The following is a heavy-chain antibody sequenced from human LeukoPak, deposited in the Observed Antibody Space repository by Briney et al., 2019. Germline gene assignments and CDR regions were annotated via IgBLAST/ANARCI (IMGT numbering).Heavy chain of an antibody. CDR3: ARHGREYYYDSSDFDY. Sequence: PSETLSLTCAVYGGSFSGYYWSWIRQPPGKGLEWIGEINHSGSTNYNPSLKSRVTISVDTSKNQFSLKLSSVTAADTAVYYCARHGREYYYDSSDFDYWGQGTLVTVSS. CDR1: GGSFSGYY. J-gene: IGHJ4*02. CDR2: INHSGST. D-gene: IGHD3-22*01. V-gene: IGHV4-34*01.